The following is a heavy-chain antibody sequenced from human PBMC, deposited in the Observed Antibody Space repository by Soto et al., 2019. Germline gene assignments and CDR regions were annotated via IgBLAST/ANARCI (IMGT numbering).Heavy chain of an antibody. D-gene: IGHD2-8*02. Sequence: PSETLSLTCTVSGASITGSFFWSWIRQPAGKGLEWIGRFSLSGTTNYNPSLRSRVTMSADVSKNQFSLRLTSVTAADTALYYCARGMTPPGAPAWYYFDSWGQGTTVTVSS. CDR1: GASITGSFF. V-gene: IGHV4-4*07. CDR3: ARGMTPPGAPAWYYFDS. J-gene: IGHJ4*03. CDR2: FSLSGTT.